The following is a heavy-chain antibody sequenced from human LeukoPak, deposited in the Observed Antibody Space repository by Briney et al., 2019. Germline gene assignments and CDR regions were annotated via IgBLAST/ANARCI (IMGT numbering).Heavy chain of an antibody. CDR1: GYSLSSGYY. D-gene: IGHD1-14*01. CDR3: ARPLTDPYWNDAFDI. Sequence: SETLSLTCAVSGYSLSSGYYWGWIRQPPGKGLEWIGSIYHSGSTYYNPSLKSRVTISVDTSKNQFSLKLSSVTAADTAVYYCARPLTDPYWNDAFDIWGQGTMVTVSS. V-gene: IGHV4-38-2*01. J-gene: IGHJ3*02. CDR2: IYHSGST.